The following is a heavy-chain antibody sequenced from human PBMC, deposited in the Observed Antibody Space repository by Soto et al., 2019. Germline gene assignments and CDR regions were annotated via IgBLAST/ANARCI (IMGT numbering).Heavy chain of an antibody. CDR1: GGTFSSYT. V-gene: IGHV1-69*02. D-gene: IGHD2-2*01. J-gene: IGHJ3*02. CDR2: IIPILGIA. Sequence: SVKVSCKASGGTFSSYTISWVRQAPGQGLEWMGRIIPILGIANYAQKFQGRVTITADKSTSTAYMELSSLRSEDTAVYYCARATPTADCSSTSCYRPNDAFDIWGQGTMVTVSS. CDR3: ARATPTADCSSTSCYRPNDAFDI.